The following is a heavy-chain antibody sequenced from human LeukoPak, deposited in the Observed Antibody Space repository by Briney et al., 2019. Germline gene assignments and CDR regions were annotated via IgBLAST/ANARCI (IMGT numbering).Heavy chain of an antibody. D-gene: IGHD1-26*01. J-gene: IGHJ4*02. CDR1: AGPINKFY. V-gene: IGHV4-59*03. Sequence: SETLSLTCSVSAGPINKFYWNWIRQSPGKGLERVGFIHHSGTTKINPSLQSQVTMSIDTSKNQLSLKLTSVTAADSALYFCATNTGSFFAWFDYWGQGILVTVSS. CDR3: ATNTGSFFAWFDY. CDR2: IHHSGTT.